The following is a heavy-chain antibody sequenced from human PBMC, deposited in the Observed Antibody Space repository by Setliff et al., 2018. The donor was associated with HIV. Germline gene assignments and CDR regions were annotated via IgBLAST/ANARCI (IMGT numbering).Heavy chain of an antibody. CDR3: ARHLEYSSSPFDY. V-gene: IGHV4-59*08. CDR2: IYYSGST. Sequence: KTSETLSLTCTVSGGSISSYYWSWIRQPPGKGLEWIGYIYYSGSTNYKPSLKSRVTISVDTSNQQFSLKLSSVTAADTAVCYCARHLEYSSSPFDYWGQGTLVTVSS. D-gene: IGHD6-6*01. CDR1: GGSISSYY. J-gene: IGHJ4*02.